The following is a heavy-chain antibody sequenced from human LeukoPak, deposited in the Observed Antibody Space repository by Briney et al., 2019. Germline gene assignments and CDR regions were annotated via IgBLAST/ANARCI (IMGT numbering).Heavy chain of an antibody. Sequence: ASVKVSCKASGYTFTSYYMHWVRQAPGQGLEWMGIINPSGGSTSYAQKFQGRVTMTRDTSTSTVYMELSSLRSEDTAVCYCARDGTYYYDSSGLFTPLPYYGMDVWGQGTTVTVSS. CDR2: INPSGGST. CDR3: ARDGTYYYDSSGLFTPLPYYGMDV. J-gene: IGHJ6*02. CDR1: GYTFTSYY. V-gene: IGHV1-46*01. D-gene: IGHD3-22*01.